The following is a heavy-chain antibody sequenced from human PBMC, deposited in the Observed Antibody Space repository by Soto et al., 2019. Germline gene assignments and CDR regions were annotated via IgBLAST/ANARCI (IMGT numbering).Heavy chain of an antibody. CDR1: GGSISSYY. V-gene: IGHV4-59*08. Sequence: SETLSLTCTVSGGSISSYYWSWIRQPPGKGLEWIGYIYYSGSTNYNPSLKSRVTISVDTSKNQFSLKLSSVTAADTAVYYCARRYGRYCDYWRQGTLVTVS. CDR2: IYYSGST. D-gene: IGHD4-17*01. CDR3: ARRYGRYCDY. J-gene: IGHJ4*02.